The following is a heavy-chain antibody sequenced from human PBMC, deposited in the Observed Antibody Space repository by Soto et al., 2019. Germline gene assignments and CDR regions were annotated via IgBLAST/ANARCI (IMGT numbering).Heavy chain of an antibody. V-gene: IGHV1-69*01. CDR2: IIPIFGTA. J-gene: IGHJ4*02. CDR3: ARVGVVVPAAKYYFDY. D-gene: IGHD2-2*01. Sequence: QVQLVQSGAEVKKPGSSVKVSCKASGGTFSSYAISWVRQAPGQGLEWMRGIIPIFGTANYAQKFQGRVTITADESTSTAYMELSSLRSEDTAVYYCARVGVVVPAAKYYFDYWGQGTLVTVSS. CDR1: GGTFSSYA.